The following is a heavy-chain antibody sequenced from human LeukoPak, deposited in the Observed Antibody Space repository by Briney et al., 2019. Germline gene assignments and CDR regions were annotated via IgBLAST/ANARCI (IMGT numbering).Heavy chain of an antibody. D-gene: IGHD1-26*01. CDR3: VTEVSGSFPT. CDR1: GFTFSSYG. J-gene: IGHJ4*02. CDR2: ISGSGGST. Sequence: TGGSLRLSCAASGFTFSSYGMSWVRQAPGKGLEWVSAISGSGGSTYYADSVKGRFTISRDNSKNTLYLQMNSLKNEDTAVYYCVTEVSGSFPTWGQGTLVTVSS. V-gene: IGHV3-23*01.